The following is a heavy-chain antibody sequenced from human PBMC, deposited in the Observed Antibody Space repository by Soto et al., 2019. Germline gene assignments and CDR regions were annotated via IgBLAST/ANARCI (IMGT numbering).Heavy chain of an antibody. CDR2: ISYDGSNK. CDR3: ARPPAPYYYYGMDV. J-gene: IGHJ6*02. V-gene: IGHV3-30-3*01. CDR1: GFTFSSYA. Sequence: QVQLVESGGGVVQPGRSLRLSCAASGFTFSSYAMHWVRQGPGKGVGWVAVISYDGSNKYYVDSVKSRFTISRDNSKNTLYLQMNSLRAEDTAVYYCARPPAPYYYYGMDVWGQGTTVTVSS.